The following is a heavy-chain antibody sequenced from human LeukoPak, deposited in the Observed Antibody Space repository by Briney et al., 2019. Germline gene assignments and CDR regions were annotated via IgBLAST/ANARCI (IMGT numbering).Heavy chain of an antibody. J-gene: IGHJ5*02. CDR3: ARVRHFDLNLFDP. CDR1: GGTFSSYA. V-gene: IGHV1-69*13. CDR2: IIPIFGTA. D-gene: IGHD3-3*02. Sequence: ASVKVSCKASGGTFSSYAISWVRQAPGQGLEWMGGIIPIFGTANYAQKFQGRVTITADESTSTAYMELSSLRSEDTAVYYCARVRHFDLNLFDPWGQGTLVTVSS.